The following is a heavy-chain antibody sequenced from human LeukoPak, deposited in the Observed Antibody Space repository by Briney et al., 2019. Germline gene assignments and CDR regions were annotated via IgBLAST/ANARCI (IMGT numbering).Heavy chain of an antibody. CDR3: TKSRDGYNGGSVDY. CDR2: IRSKTYGGTT. Sequence: GRSLRLSCTASGFTFGDYPMSWVRQAPGQGHEWVGFIRSKTYGGTTEYAAYVKGRFTISRDDSKSIAYLQMNSLKNEDTAVYYCTKSRDGYNGGSVDYWGQGTLVTVSS. J-gene: IGHJ4*02. D-gene: IGHD5-24*01. V-gene: IGHV3-49*04. CDR1: GFTFGDYP.